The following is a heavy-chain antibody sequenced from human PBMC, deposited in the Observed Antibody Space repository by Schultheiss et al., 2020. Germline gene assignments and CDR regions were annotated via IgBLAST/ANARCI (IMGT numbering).Heavy chain of an antibody. CDR3: ARGLRLGLFNWNNDNPLDY. CDR1: GFTFSSYG. V-gene: IGHV3-33*01. J-gene: IGHJ4*02. CDR2: IWYDGSNK. Sequence: GGSLRLSCAASGFTFSSYGMHWVRQAPGKGLEWVAVIWYDGSNKYYADSVKGRFTISRDNSKNTLYLQMNSLRAEDTAVYYCARGLRLGLFNWNNDNPLDYWGQGTLVTVSS. D-gene: IGHD1/OR15-1a*01.